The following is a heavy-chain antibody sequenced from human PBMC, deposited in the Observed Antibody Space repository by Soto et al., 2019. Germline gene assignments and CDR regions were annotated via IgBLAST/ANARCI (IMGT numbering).Heavy chain of an antibody. V-gene: IGHV3-30*18. J-gene: IGHJ5*02. D-gene: IGHD3-10*01. CDR2: ISNDGSSE. Sequence: QVQLVESGGDVVQPGRSLRLSCAASGFIFSDYGMHWVRQAPGKGLEWVALISNDGSSENYADSVKGRFTISRDNSKNTLYLQMNSLRADDTAVYYCAKTMVRGALYNWLEPWGQGTLVTVSS. CDR3: AKTMVRGALYNWLEP. CDR1: GFIFSDYG.